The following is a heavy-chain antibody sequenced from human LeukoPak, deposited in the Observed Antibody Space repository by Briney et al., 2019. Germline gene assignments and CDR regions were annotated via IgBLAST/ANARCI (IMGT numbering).Heavy chain of an antibody. V-gene: IGHV4-59*01. D-gene: IGHD3-22*01. CDR3: ARYYYDSSGYYYDY. Sequence: SETLSLTCTVSGGSISSYYWSWIRQPPGKGLEWIGYIYYSGSTNYNPSLKSRVTISVDTSKNQFSLKLSSVTAADTAVYYCARYYYDSSGYYYDYWGQGTLVTVSS. J-gene: IGHJ4*02. CDR2: IYYSGST. CDR1: GGSISSYY.